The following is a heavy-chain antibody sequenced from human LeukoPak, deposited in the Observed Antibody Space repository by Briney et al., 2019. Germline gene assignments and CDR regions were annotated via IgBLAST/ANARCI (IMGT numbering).Heavy chain of an antibody. V-gene: IGHV1-69*13. CDR3: ARDMVRDYYYYGMDV. J-gene: IGHJ6*02. Sequence: SVKVSCKASGGTFSSYAISWVRQAPGQGLEWMGGIIPIFGTANYAQKFQGRVTITADESTSTAYMELSSLRSEDTAVYYCARDMVRDYYYYGMDVWGQGTTVTVSS. CDR2: IIPIFGTA. D-gene: IGHD3-10*01. CDR1: GGTFSSYA.